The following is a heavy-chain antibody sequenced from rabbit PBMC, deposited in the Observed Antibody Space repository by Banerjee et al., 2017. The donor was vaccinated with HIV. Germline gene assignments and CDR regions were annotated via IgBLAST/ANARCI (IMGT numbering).Heavy chain of an antibody. D-gene: IGHD4-1*01. CDR1: GFSFSSRYW. Sequence: QEQLEESGGDLVKPEGSLTLTCTASGFSFSSRYWICWVRQAPGKGLEWIGCMNAGTSGSTYYARWAKGRFTISKTSSTTVTLQMTSLTAADTATYFCARDLAGVIGWNFNLWGPGTLVTVS. CDR3: ARDLAGVIGWNFNL. CDR2: MNAGTSGST. J-gene: IGHJ4*01. V-gene: IGHV1S45*01.